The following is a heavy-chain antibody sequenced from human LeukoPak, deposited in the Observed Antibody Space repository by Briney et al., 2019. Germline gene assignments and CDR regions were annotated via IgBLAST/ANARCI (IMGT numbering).Heavy chain of an antibody. CDR1: GFTFSNFE. V-gene: IGHV3-23*01. Sequence: GGSLRLSCAASGFTFSNFEMNWVRRAPGKGLEWVSGIGGSGGMTYYADSVKGRFTISRDNSKNTVYLEMNSLRVEDTAIYYCAKWGGDSGAEQWLVLDYWGQGTLVTVSS. D-gene: IGHD6-19*01. CDR3: AKWGGDSGAEQWLVLDY. CDR2: IGGSGGMT. J-gene: IGHJ4*02.